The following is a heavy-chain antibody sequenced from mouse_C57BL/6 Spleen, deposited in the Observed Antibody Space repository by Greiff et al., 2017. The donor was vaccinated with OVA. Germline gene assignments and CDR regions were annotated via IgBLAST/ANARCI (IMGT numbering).Heavy chain of an antibody. V-gene: IGHV14-3*01. CDR1: GFNIKNTY. Sequence: EVKLQESVAELVRPGASVKLSCTASGFNIKNTYMHWVKQRPEQGLEWIGRIDPANGNTKYAPKFQGKATITADTSSNTAYLQLSSLTSEDTAIYYCASYYGSSYEAWFAYWGQGTLVTVSA. CDR3: ASYYGSSYEAWFAY. J-gene: IGHJ3*01. CDR2: IDPANGNT. D-gene: IGHD1-1*01.